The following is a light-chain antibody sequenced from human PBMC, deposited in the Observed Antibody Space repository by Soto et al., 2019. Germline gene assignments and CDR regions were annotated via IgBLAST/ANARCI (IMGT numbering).Light chain of an antibody. CDR2: DVT. J-gene: IGLJ1*01. CDR1: SSDVGSYNL. V-gene: IGLV2-23*02. CDR3: CSYAASSTYV. Sequence: QSVLTQPASVSGSLGQSITISCTGTSSDVGSYNLVSWYQQHPGKAPKLMIYDVTKRPSGVSDRFSGSRSGNTAFLTISGLQAEDESDYYCCSYAASSTYVFGSGTKLTVL.